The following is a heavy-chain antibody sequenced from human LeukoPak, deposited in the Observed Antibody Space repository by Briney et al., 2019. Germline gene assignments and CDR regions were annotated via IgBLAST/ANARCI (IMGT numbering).Heavy chain of an antibody. Sequence: PGGSLRLSCAASGFTFSSYGMHWVRQAPGKGLEWVAVIWYDGSNKYYADSVQGRFTISRDNSKNTLYLQMNSLRAEDTAVYYCAKDRYYGDYGAGGYWGQGTLVTVSS. CDR2: IWYDGSNK. CDR3: AKDRYYGDYGAGGY. CDR1: GFTFSSYG. J-gene: IGHJ4*02. V-gene: IGHV3-33*06. D-gene: IGHD4-17*01.